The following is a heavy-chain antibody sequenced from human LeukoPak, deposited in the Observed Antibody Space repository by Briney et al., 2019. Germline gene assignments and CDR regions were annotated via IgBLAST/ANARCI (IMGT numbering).Heavy chain of an antibody. CDR2: IYTSGST. CDR1: GGSISSGSYY. Sequence: PSETLSLTCTVSGGSISSGSYYWSWIRQPAGKGLEWIGRIYTSGSTNYNPSLKSRVTISVDTSKNQFSLKLSSVTAADTAVYYCARDYYGIGPYYYYMDVWGKGTTVTISS. V-gene: IGHV4-61*02. J-gene: IGHJ6*03. CDR3: ARDYYGIGPYYYYMDV. D-gene: IGHD3-10*01.